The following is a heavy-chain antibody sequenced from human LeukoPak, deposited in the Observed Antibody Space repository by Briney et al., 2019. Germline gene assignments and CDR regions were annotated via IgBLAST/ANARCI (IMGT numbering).Heavy chain of an antibody. J-gene: IGHJ4*02. CDR3: ARSPHILTGENFDF. V-gene: IGHV1-2*02. Sequence: ASVKVSCKASGYTFTGYYMHWVRQAAGQGLEWMGWINPNSGGTNYAQKFQDRVSMTRDTSISTAYMQLSRLRSDDTAVYYCARSPHILTGENFDFWGQGTLLTVSS. D-gene: IGHD3-9*01. CDR2: INPNSGGT. CDR1: GYTFTGYY.